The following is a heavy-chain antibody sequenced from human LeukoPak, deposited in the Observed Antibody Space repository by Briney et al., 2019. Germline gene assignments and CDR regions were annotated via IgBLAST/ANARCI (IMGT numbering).Heavy chain of an antibody. V-gene: IGHV4-59*01. CDR2: ISYSETT. Sequence: PSETLSLTCTVSGGSISSYYWSWIRQPPGKGLEYIGYISYSETTSYNPSLKSRVTISVDTSKNQFSLKLTSVTAADTAVYYCARDKGLPQAFDIWGQGTMVTVSS. J-gene: IGHJ3*02. CDR1: GGSISSYY. D-gene: IGHD5/OR15-5a*01. CDR3: ARDKGLPQAFDI.